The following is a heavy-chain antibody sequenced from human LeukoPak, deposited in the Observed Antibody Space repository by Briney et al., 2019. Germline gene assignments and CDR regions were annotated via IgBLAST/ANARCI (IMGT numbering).Heavy chain of an antibody. D-gene: IGHD5-12*01. Sequence: GASVKVSCKASGYTFTGYYMHWVRQAPGQGLEWLGWINPYSGGTNYAQTFQGSVTMTTDTSISTAYMEVSRLRSDDTAVYYCARKSGYSGYDSDAFDIWGQGTMVTVSS. CDR2: INPYSGGT. CDR1: GYTFTGYY. CDR3: ARKSGYSGYDSDAFDI. J-gene: IGHJ3*02. V-gene: IGHV1-2*02.